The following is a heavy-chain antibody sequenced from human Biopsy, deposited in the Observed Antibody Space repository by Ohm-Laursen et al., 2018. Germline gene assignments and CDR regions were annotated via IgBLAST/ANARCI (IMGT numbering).Heavy chain of an antibody. D-gene: IGHD1-14*01. V-gene: IGHV3-48*04. J-gene: IGHJ6*02. CDR3: ARSPGRDRMDV. CDR1: GFTFSNYG. CDR2: INVYSNKK. Sequence: SLRLSCAASGFTFSNYGMHWVRQAPGKGLEWVSYINVYSNKKYYADSVKGRFIVSRDNDKNSLYLQMNSLRAEDTAVYHCARSPGRDRMDVWGQGTVVTVS.